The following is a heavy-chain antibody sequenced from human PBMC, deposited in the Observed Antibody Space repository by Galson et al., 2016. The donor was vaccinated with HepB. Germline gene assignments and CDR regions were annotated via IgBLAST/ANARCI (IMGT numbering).Heavy chain of an antibody. J-gene: IGHJ4*02. Sequence: ETLSLTCSVSGDSIRGNHWWTWVRQAPGKGLEWIGQVFYSGHTNYSPSLKSRVTISVDTSKDQFALNLKSVTAADTAVYFCAREDNGLGRLDYWGQGNLVTVYS. CDR1: GDSIRGNHW. CDR2: VFYSGHT. V-gene: IGHV4/OR15-8*01. D-gene: IGHD3-10*01. CDR3: AREDNGLGRLDY.